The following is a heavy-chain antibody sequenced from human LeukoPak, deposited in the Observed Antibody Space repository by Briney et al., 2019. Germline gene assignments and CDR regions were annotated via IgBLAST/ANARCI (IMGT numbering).Heavy chain of an antibody. CDR1: GFTFSSYG. J-gene: IGHJ4*02. V-gene: IGHV3-30*02. Sequence: GGSLRLSCAASGFTFSSYGMHWVRQAPGKGLEWVAFIRYDGSNKYYADSVKGRFTISRDNSKNTLYLQMNSLRAEDTTVYYCAKDVVPFQELPISWDLDYWGQGTLVTVSS. CDR3: AKDVVPFQELPISWDLDY. CDR2: IRYDGSNK. D-gene: IGHD6-13*01.